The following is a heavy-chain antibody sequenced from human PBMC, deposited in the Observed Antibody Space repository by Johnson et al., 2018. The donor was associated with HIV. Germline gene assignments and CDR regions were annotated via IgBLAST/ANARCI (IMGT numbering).Heavy chain of an antibody. CDR3: SIDPIFLGYWYHSSP. V-gene: IGHV3-15*01. CDR2: IKRKADGGTT. D-gene: IGHD2-2*01. Sequence: VQLVESGGGLVQPGGSLRLSCAASGFTFSSYWMSWVRQAPGKGLEWVGRIKRKADGGTTDYAAPVKGRFSISRDDSKTTVYLQMNSLKTDDTAVYFCSIDPIFLGYWYHSSPWGQGTMVTVSS. J-gene: IGHJ3*01. CDR1: GFTFSSYW.